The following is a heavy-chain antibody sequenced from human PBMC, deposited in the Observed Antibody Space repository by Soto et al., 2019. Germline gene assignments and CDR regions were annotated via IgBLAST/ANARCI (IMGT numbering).Heavy chain of an antibody. J-gene: IGHJ6*02. CDR3: ARDQMELELPDYYYYGMDV. Sequence: ASVKVSCKASGYTFTSYGISWVRQAPGQGLEWMGWISAYNGNTNYAQKLQGRVTMTTDTSTSTAYMELRSLRSDDTAVYYCARDQMELELPDYYYYGMDVWGQGTTVTVSS. V-gene: IGHV1-18*01. CDR2: ISAYNGNT. D-gene: IGHD1-7*01. CDR1: GYTFTSYG.